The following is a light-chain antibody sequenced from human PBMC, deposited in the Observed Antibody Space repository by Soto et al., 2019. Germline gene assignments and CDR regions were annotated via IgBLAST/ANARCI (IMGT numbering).Light chain of an antibody. CDR2: DAS. CDR1: QSISIW. Sequence: DIQMTQSPSTVSASVGDRVAITCRARQSISIWLAWYQQKPGKAPKLLIYDASILESGVPSRFSGSGSGTEFTLTISSLQPDDFATYYCQHYNSYSEAFGQGTKVDI. CDR3: QHYNSYSEA. J-gene: IGKJ1*01. V-gene: IGKV1-5*01.